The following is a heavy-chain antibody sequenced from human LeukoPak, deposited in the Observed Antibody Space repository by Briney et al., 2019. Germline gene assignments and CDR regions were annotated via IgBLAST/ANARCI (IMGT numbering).Heavy chain of an antibody. CDR2: IIPIFGTA. CDR1: GGTFSSYA. CDR3: ARMGWNPS. V-gene: IGHV1-69*05. D-gene: IGHD1-1*01. Sequence: SVKVSCKASGGTFSSYAISWVRQAPGQGLEWTGGIIPIFGTANYAQKFQGRVTITTDESTSTAYMELSGLRSEDTAVYYCARMGWNPSWGQGTLVTVSS. J-gene: IGHJ4*02.